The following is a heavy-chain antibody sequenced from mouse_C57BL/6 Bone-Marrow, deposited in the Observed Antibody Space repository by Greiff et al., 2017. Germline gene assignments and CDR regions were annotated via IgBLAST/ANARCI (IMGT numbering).Heavy chain of an antibody. V-gene: IGHV1-69*01. Sequence: QVQLQQPGAELVMPGASVKLSCKASGYTFTSYWMHWVKQRPGQCLEWIGEIDPSDSYTNYNQKFKGKSTLTVDKSSSTAYMQPSSLTSEDSAVYYCAREEGGCYVWFDYWGQGTLVTVSA. CDR3: AREEGGCYVWFDY. CDR1: GYTFTSYW. D-gene: IGHD1-1*02. J-gene: IGHJ3*01. CDR2: IDPSDSYT.